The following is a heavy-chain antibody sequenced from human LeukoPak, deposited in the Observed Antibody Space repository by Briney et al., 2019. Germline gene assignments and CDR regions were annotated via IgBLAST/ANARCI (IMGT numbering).Heavy chain of an antibody. CDR1: GFTFSSYG. CDR2: IRYDGSNK. Sequence: GGSLRLSCAASGFTFSSYGMHWVRQAPGKGLEWVAFIRYDGSNKYYADSVKGRFTISRDNSKNTLYLQMNSLRAEDTAVYYRARDLSMVVTGYMDVWGKGTTVTVSS. V-gene: IGHV3-30*02. CDR3: ARDLSMVVTGYMDV. D-gene: IGHD4-23*01. J-gene: IGHJ6*03.